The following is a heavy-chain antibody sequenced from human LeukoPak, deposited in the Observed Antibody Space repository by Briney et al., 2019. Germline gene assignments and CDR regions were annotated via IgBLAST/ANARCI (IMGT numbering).Heavy chain of an antibody. CDR1: GFTVSNNY. J-gene: IGHJ4*02. CDR3: ARGVLGLNHLDY. D-gene: IGHD1-14*01. CDR2: MYSDVNT. V-gene: IGHV3-53*01. Sequence: GGSLILSCAASGFTVSNNYMAWVRQAPGKGLEWVLFMYSDVNTYYADSVKGPFTISTDNSENKLYLQMNSLRAEDTAVYYCARGVLGLNHLDYWGQGTLVTVSS.